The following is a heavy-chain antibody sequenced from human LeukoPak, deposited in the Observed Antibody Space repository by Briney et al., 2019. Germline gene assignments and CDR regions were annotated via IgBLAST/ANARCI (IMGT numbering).Heavy chain of an antibody. CDR2: IAGSGNFA. V-gene: IGHV3-23*01. CDR1: GFTFSTYW. CDR3: AKPHYPDQGGYYSGSYYFDY. D-gene: IGHD3-22*01. J-gene: IGHJ4*02. Sequence: GGSLRLSCGASGFTFSTYWMSWVRQAPGKGLEGVASIAGSGNFAYYAESVKGRFTISRDNSQSTVFLQGSGLRAEDTALYFCAKPHYPDQGGYYSGSYYFDYWGQGALVTVSS.